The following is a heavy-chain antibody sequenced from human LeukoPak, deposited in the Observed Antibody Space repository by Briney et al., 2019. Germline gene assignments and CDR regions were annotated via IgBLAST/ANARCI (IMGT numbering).Heavy chain of an antibody. CDR3: ARDLPNYDFWSGSLDY. J-gene: IGHJ4*02. D-gene: IGHD3-3*01. Sequence: GGSLRLSCAASGFTFSSYWMSRVRQAPGKGLEWVANIKQDGSEKYYVDSVKGRFTISRDNAKNSLYLQMNSLRAEDTAVYYCARDLPNYDFWSGSLDYWGQGTLVTVSS. CDR2: IKQDGSEK. V-gene: IGHV3-7*01. CDR1: GFTFSSYW.